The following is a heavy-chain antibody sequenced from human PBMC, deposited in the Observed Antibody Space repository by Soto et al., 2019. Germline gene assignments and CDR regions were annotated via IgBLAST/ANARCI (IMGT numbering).Heavy chain of an antibody. D-gene: IGHD1-7*01. CDR3: AKDMAWNYYFDY. Sequence: HPGGSLRLSCAASGFTFSSYAMSWVRQAPGKGLECVSAISGSGGSTYYADSVKARFTISRDNSKNTLYLQMNSLRAEDTAVYYCAKDMAWNYYFDYWGQGTLVTVSP. J-gene: IGHJ4*02. CDR1: GFTFSSYA. CDR2: ISGSGGST. V-gene: IGHV3-23*01.